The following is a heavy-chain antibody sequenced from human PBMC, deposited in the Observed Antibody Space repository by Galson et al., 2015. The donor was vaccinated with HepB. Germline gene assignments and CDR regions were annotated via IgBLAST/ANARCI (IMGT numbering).Heavy chain of an antibody. D-gene: IGHD2-2*01. Sequence: SLRLSCAASGFTFSSYSMNWVRQAPGKGLEWVSSISSSSSYIYYADSVKGRFTISRDNAKNSLYLQMNSLRAEDTAVYYCASGYCSSTSCPMWAFDIWGQGTMVTVSS. CDR2: ISSSSSYI. CDR1: GFTFSSYS. V-gene: IGHV3-21*01. J-gene: IGHJ3*02. CDR3: ASGYCSSTSCPMWAFDI.